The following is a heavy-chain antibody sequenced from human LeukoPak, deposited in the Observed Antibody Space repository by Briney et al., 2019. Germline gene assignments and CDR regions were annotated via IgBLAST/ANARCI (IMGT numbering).Heavy chain of an antibody. J-gene: IGHJ6*03. Sequence: ASVNVSCKASGYTFTSYDIKWVRQATGQGLEWMGWMNPNSGNTGYAQKCQGRVTITRNTPIRTAYMELSRLRSEDTAVYYCARGRTDFWSGIDYYYYMAVWGKGTTVTVSS. D-gene: IGHD3-3*01. CDR1: GYTFTSYD. CDR3: ARGRTDFWSGIDYYYYMAV. V-gene: IGHV1-8*03. CDR2: MNPNSGNT.